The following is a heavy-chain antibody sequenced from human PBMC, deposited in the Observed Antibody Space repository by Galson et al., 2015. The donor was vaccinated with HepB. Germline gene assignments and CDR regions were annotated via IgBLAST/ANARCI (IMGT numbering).Heavy chain of an antibody. CDR2: IIPIFGTA. CDR1: GGTFSSYA. Sequence: SVKVSCKASGGTFSSYAISWVRQAPGQGLEWMGGIIPIFGTANYAQKFQGRVTITADESTSTAHMELSSLRSEDTAVYYCARNFYGDYARGYFDYWGQGTLVTVSS. D-gene: IGHD4-17*01. CDR3: ARNFYGDYARGYFDY. V-gene: IGHV1-69*13. J-gene: IGHJ4*02.